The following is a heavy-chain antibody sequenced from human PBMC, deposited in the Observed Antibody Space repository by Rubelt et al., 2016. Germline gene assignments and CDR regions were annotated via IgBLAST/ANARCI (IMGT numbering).Heavy chain of an antibody. Sequence: QVQLVQSGAEVKRSGASVKVSCKTSGYTFTSYYIHWVRQAPGHGLEWMGIFNSNGGSTTCAQKFQGRVTMTRETSISTAYMEVGRLRSDDTAVYYCARVRQLSDYWGQGTLVTVSS. CDR3: ARVRQLSDY. V-gene: IGHV1-46*01. CDR2: FNSNGGST. J-gene: IGHJ4*02. CDR1: GYTFTSYY. D-gene: IGHD6-6*01.